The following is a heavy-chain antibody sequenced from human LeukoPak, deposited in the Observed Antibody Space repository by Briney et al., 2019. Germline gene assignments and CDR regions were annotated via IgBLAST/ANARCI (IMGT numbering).Heavy chain of an antibody. J-gene: IGHJ5*02. V-gene: IGHV3-21*01. D-gene: IGHD6-6*01. CDR2: ITGSGSFV. CDR3: ARDSSGPWFDP. Sequence: GGSLRLSCAVSGFIFNNYIMNWVRQAPGKGLEWVSSITGSGSFVYYADSVKGRLTISRDNAKNSLFLQMNSLRAEDTAVYYCARDSSGPWFDPWGQGTLVTVSS. CDR1: GFIFNNYI.